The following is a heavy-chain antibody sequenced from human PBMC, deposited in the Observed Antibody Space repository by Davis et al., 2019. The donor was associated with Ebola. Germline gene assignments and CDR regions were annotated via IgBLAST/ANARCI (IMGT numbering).Heavy chain of an antibody. J-gene: IGHJ6*02. D-gene: IGHD3-10*01. CDR2: INPSGGST. CDR1: GYTFTSYY. CDR3: ARGQWFGELFDIPFYYYYGMDV. V-gene: IGHV1-46*01. Sequence: ASVKVSCKASGYTFTSYYMHWVRQAPGQGLEWMGIINPSGGSTSYAQKFQGRVTMTRDTSTRTVYMELSSLRSEDTAVYYCARGQWFGELFDIPFYYYYGMDVWGQGTTVTVSS.